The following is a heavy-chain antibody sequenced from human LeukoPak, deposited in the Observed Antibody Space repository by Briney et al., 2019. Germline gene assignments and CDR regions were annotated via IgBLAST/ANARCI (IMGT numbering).Heavy chain of an antibody. D-gene: IGHD5/OR15-5a*01. J-gene: IGHJ5*02. V-gene: IGHV1-18*01. CDR3: ATSSVTHTRDP. CDR1: GYTFTSYG. CDR2: INPSTGAR. Sequence: ASVKVSCKASGYTFTSYGISWVRQAPGQGLEWMGWINPSTGARIYSQKFEGRISMDTSIDTSFNTVYMELGSLTTDDTAVYYCATSSVTHTRDPWGQGTLVTVSS.